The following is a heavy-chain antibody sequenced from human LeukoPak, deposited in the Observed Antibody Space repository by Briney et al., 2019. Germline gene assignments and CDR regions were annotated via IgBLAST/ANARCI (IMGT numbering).Heavy chain of an antibody. V-gene: IGHV3-30*02. CDR3: ARNLGYYAVDY. Sequence: GGSLRLSCPAFRFTFRSSDMHWVRQAPGKGLGWVAFIRSDGSNSYYADSVKGRFTISRDNSNNNLYLQMNSLKLEDTAVYFCARNLGYYAVDYWGQGTLVTVSS. CDR1: RFTFRSSD. CDR2: IRSDGSNS. J-gene: IGHJ4*02. D-gene: IGHD1-26*01.